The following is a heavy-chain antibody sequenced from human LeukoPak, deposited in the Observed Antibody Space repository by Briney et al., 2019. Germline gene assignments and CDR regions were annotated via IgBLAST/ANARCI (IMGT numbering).Heavy chain of an antibody. J-gene: IGHJ3*02. D-gene: IGHD3-22*01. CDR1: GDSITGYY. CDR2: IYYTGNT. Sequence: SETLSLTCSVSGDSITGYYWGWIRQRPAKGLEWIGIIYYTGNTYYNSSPKSRVSISLDTSKNQFSLKVISMTAADTAAYYSTKSDGYVLIRICGGGTMVTVSS. V-gene: IGHV4-39*03. CDR3: TKSDGYVLIRI.